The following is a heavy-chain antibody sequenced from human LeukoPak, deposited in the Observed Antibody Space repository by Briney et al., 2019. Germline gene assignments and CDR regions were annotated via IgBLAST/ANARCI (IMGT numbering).Heavy chain of an antibody. CDR3: AKDRDLDGYTLLFDY. J-gene: IGHJ4*02. V-gene: IGHV3-30*18. Sequence: PGRSLRLSCAASGFTFSNSGMHWVRQAPGKGLEWMAVISDDGSNKCYGDSVKDRFTISRDNSKNTLYLQMNSLRAEDTAVYYCAKDRDLDGYTLLFDYWGQGTLVTVSS. D-gene: IGHD5-24*01. CDR2: ISDDGSNK. CDR1: GFTFSNSG.